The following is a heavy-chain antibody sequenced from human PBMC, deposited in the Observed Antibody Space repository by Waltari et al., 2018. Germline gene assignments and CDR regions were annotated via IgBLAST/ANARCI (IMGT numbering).Heavy chain of an antibody. D-gene: IGHD3-3*01. CDR1: GSTFTSYG. CDR2: ISAYNVNT. CDR3: ARDSRAFYDFWSGFRAYFDY. Sequence: QVQLVQSGAEVKKPGASVKVSCKASGSTFTSYGISWVRQAPGQGLEWMGRISAYNVNTNYAQKLQGRVTMTTDTSTSTAYMELRSLRSDDTAVYYCARDSRAFYDFWSGFRAYFDYWGQGTLVTVSS. V-gene: IGHV1-18*01. J-gene: IGHJ4*02.